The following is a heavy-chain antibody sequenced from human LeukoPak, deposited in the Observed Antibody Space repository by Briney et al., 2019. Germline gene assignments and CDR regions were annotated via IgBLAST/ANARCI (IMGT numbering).Heavy chain of an antibody. CDR1: GFTFSYFW. Sequence: GGSLRLSCAASGFTFSYFWMSWVRQAPGKGLEWVANINPDGSERNYVDSVKGRFTISRDNAKNSLYLQMNSLRAEDTAVYYCARDRFSGSYPLDYWGQGTLVTVSS. V-gene: IGHV3-7*03. CDR2: INPDGSER. J-gene: IGHJ4*02. D-gene: IGHD1-26*01. CDR3: ARDRFSGSYPLDY.